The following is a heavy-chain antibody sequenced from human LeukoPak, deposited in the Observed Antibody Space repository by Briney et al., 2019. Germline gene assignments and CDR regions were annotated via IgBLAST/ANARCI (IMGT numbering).Heavy chain of an antibody. CDR2: IIPIFGTA. D-gene: IGHD4-17*01. CDR3: ARDSHDYGEQGSLSYYYMDV. J-gene: IGHJ6*03. CDR1: GGTFSSYA. Sequence: GASVKVSCKASGGTFSSYAISWVRQAPGQGLEWMGGIIPIFGTANYAQKFQGRVTITADESTSTAYMELSSLRSEDTAVYYCARDSHDYGEQGSLSYYYMDVWGKGTTVTVSS. V-gene: IGHV1-69*01.